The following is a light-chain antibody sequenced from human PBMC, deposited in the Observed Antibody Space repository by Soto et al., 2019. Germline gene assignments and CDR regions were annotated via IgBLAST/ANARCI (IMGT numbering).Light chain of an antibody. Sequence: SALTQPASVSGSPGQSITISCTGTSSDVGGYNYVSWYQQHPGKAPKLMIYEVSNRPSGVSNRFSGSKSGNTASLTISGLQAEDEADYYCSSYTSSSTYNYVFGTGTKVTAL. V-gene: IGLV2-14*01. J-gene: IGLJ1*01. CDR1: SSDVGGYNY. CDR3: SSYTSSSTYNYV. CDR2: EVS.